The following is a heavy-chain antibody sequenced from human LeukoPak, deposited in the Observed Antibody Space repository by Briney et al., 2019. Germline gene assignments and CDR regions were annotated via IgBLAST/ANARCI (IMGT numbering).Heavy chain of an antibody. CDR1: GYTFTDYF. Sequence: ASVKVSCKASGYTFTDYFMHWVRQAPGQGLEWMGWINPNTGGTNYAQNFQGRVTMTRDTSISTAYMELTRLTSDDTAVYYCARIECIAAAGTRGDCSPPAAFDIWGQGTMVTVSS. J-gene: IGHJ3*02. V-gene: IGHV1-2*02. CDR2: INPNTGGT. D-gene: IGHD2-21*02. CDR3: ARIECIAAAGTRGDCSPPAAFDI.